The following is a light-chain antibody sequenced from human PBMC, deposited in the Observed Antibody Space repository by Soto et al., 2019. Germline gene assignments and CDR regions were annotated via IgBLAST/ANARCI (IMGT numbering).Light chain of an antibody. CDR2: DVS. CDR1: SSDIGGYNY. Sequence: QSVLTQPASVSGSPGQSITISCTGTSSDIGGYNYVSWYQQHPGKAPKLMIYDVSSRPSGVSNRFSGSKSANTASLTISGLQAEDEADYYCSSYTISSTPVVVFGGGTKLTVL. CDR3: SSYTISSTPVVV. V-gene: IGLV2-14*01. J-gene: IGLJ2*01.